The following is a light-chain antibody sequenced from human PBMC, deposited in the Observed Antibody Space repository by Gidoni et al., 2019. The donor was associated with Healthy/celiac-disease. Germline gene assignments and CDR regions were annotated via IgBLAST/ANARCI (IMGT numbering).Light chain of an antibody. V-gene: IGLV1-44*01. Sequence: GQSVTISCSGSRSNIGSHTVNWYQQLPGTAPKLLIYSNNQRPSGVPDRFSGSKSGSSASLAISGLQSEDEADYYFAAWDDSLNGPVFGGGTKLTVL. CDR3: AAWDDSLNGPV. CDR2: SNN. CDR1: RSNIGSHT. J-gene: IGLJ3*02.